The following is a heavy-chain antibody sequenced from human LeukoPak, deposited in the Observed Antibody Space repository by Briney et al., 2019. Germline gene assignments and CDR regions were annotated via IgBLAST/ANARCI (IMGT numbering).Heavy chain of an antibody. D-gene: IGHD1-14*01. V-gene: IGHV1-8*01. CDR1: GYTFTSYD. Sequence: GASVKVSCKASGYTFTSYDIDWVRQATGQGLEWMGWMNPNSGNTGYAQKFQGRVTMTRNTSISTAYMELSSLRSEDTAVYYCARAITPYWYFDLWGRGTLVTVSS. J-gene: IGHJ2*01. CDR3: ARAITPYWYFDL. CDR2: MNPNSGNT.